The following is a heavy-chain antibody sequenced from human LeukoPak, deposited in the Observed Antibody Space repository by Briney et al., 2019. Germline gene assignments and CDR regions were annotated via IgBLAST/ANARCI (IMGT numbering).Heavy chain of an antibody. V-gene: IGHV4-39*01. CDR3: ARLSTTSNSVDI. Sequence: SETLSLTCTVSGGSISSSSYYWGWIRQPPGKGLEWIGSIYYSGSTNYNPSLKSRVTTSVDTSKNQFSLKLSSVTAADTAVYYCARLSTTSNSVDIWGQGTMVTVSS. D-gene: IGHD5/OR15-5a*01. J-gene: IGHJ3*02. CDR1: GGSISSSSYY. CDR2: IYYSGST.